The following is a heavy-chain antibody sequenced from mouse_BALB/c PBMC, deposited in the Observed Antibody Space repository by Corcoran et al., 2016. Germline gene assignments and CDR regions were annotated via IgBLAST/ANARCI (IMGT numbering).Heavy chain of an antibody. V-gene: IGHV8-12*01. CDR3: ARSMITTTEFAY. J-gene: IGHJ3*01. D-gene: IGHD2-4*01. CDR1: GFSLSTSGMG. CDR2: IYWDDDK. Sequence: QVTLKESGPGILQPSQTLSLTCSFSGFSLSTSGMGVSWIRQPSGKGLEWLAPIYWDDDKRYNPSLKSRLTISKDTSRNQVFLKITSVDTADTATYYCARSMITTTEFAYWGQGTLVTVSA.